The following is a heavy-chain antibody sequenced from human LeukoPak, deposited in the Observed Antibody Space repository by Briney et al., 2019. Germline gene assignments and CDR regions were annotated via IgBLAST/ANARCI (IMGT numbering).Heavy chain of an antibody. D-gene: IGHD3-9*01. J-gene: IGHJ4*02. CDR3: ARADDWDANFDY. Sequence: SETLSLTCTVSGGSVSSYYWSWIRQPPGKGLKWIGYIYYSGSTNYNPSLKSRVTISVDTSKNQFSLKLSSVTAADTAVYYCARADDWDANFDYWGQGTLVTVSS. CDR1: GGSVSSYY. V-gene: IGHV4-59*02. CDR2: IYYSGST.